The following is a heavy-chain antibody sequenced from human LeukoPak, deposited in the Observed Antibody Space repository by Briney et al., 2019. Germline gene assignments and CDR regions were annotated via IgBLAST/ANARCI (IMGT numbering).Heavy chain of an antibody. CDR3: AREPLQAFDY. Sequence: GGSLRLSCAASGFNFNNYSVNWVRQAPGKGLEWVSYIGSSSSTIYYADSVKGRFTISRDNAKNSLYLQMNSLRAEDTAVYYCAREPLQAFDYWGQGTLVTVSS. CDR2: IGSSSSTI. J-gene: IGHJ4*02. CDR1: GFNFNNYS. V-gene: IGHV3-48*04.